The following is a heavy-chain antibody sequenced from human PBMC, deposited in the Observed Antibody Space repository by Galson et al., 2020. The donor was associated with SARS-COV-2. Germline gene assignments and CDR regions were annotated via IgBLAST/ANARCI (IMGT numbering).Heavy chain of an antibody. CDR3: ARTHYDILTGYLAPFDY. Sequence: SGPTLVKPTQTLTLTCTFSGFSLSTSGMCVSWIRQPPGKALAWLALIDWDDDKYYSTSLKTRLTISKDTSKNQVVLTMTNMDPVDTATYYCARTHYDILTGYLAPFDYWGQGTLVTVSS. CDR1: GFSLSTSGMC. D-gene: IGHD3-9*01. CDR2: IDWDDDK. J-gene: IGHJ4*02. V-gene: IGHV2-70*01.